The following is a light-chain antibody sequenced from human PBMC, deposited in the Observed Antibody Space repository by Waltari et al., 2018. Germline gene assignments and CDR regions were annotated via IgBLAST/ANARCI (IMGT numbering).Light chain of an antibody. J-gene: IGLJ2*01. Sequence: QPALTQPPSASGSPGQSITISCTGTSSDVGGYNYVSCDQQYPGDAPKLIIYESNKRPSGVPRRFSGSKAGNTASLTVSGLQAEDEAEYYCTSYAGGNNLGVVGGGTKVTVL. CDR1: SSDVGGYNY. CDR2: ESN. CDR3: TSYAGGNNLGV. V-gene: IGLV2-8*01.